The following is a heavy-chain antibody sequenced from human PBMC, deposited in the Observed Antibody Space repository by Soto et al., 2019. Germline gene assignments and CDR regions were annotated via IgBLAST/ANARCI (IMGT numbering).Heavy chain of an antibody. CDR1: GFTFSSYA. J-gene: IGHJ4*02. D-gene: IGHD6-19*01. V-gene: IGHV3-30-3*01. CDR3: ARAVIPIAVAGLLDY. CDR2: ISYDGSNK. Sequence: QVQLVESGGGVVQPGRSLRLSCAASGFTFSSYAMHWVRQAPGKGLEWVAVISYDGSNKYYADSVKGRFTISRDNSKNPLDLQMNSLRAEDTAVYYWARAVIPIAVAGLLDYWGQGTLVTVSS.